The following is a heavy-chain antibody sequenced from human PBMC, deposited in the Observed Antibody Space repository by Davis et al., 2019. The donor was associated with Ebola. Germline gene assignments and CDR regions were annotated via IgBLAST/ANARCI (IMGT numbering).Heavy chain of an antibody. Sequence: SVKVSCKASGYTFTTYGISWVRQAPGQGLEWMGGIIPIFGTANYAQKFQGRVTITADESTSTAYMELSSLRSEDTAVYYCARWSGYDLQDDYWGQGTLVTVSS. CDR3: ARWSGYDLQDDY. V-gene: IGHV1-69*13. J-gene: IGHJ4*02. D-gene: IGHD5-12*01. CDR1: GYTFTTYG. CDR2: IIPIFGTA.